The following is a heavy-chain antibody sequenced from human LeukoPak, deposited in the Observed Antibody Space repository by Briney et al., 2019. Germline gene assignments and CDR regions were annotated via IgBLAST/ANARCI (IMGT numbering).Heavy chain of an antibody. J-gene: IGHJ6*04. CDR2: ISSSGSTK. Sequence: QTGGSLRLSCAASGFTFSSYEMNWVRQAPGKGLEWVSYISSSGSTKYYADSAKGRFTISRDNAKNSLYLQMNSLRAEDTAVYYCARKDYGGYAYYYYGLDVWGKGTTVTVSS. CDR3: ARKDYGGYAYYYYGLDV. D-gene: IGHD5-12*01. CDR1: GFTFSSYE. V-gene: IGHV3-48*03.